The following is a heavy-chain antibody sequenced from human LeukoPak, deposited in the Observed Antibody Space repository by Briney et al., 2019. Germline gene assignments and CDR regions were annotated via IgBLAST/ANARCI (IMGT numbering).Heavy chain of an antibody. J-gene: IGHJ6*02. V-gene: IGHV3-74*01. CDR1: GFTFSSYW. Sequence: PGGSLRLSCAASGFTFSSYWMHWVRQVPGKGLVWVSRINSDGSSTSYADSVKGRFTISRDNAKHTLYLQMNSLRAEDTAMYYCARMRVVAGTIGYGMDVWGQGTTVTVS. CDR3: ARMRVVAGTIGYGMDV. CDR2: INSDGSST. D-gene: IGHD6-19*01.